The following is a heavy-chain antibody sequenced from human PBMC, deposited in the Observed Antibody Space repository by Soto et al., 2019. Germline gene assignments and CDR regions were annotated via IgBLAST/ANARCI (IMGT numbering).Heavy chain of an antibody. CDR2: ISGSGDST. CDR1: GFTFGSYT. CDR3: AKDRFSTTAAAGGLDD. D-gene: IGHD6-13*01. Sequence: GGSLRLSCAASGFTFGSYTMNWVRQAPGKGLEWVSVISGSGDSTYYADSVKGRLTISRDNSKNTLYLQMNSLRAEDTAVYYCAKDRFSTTAAAGGLDDWGQGTLVTVSS. J-gene: IGHJ4*02. V-gene: IGHV3-23*01.